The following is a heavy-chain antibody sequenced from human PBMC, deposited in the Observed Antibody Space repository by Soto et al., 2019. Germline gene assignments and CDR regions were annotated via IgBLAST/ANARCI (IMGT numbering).Heavy chain of an antibody. Sequence: PGGSLRLSCAASGFTFSSYAMSWVRQAPGKGLEWVSAISGSGGSTYYADSVKGRFTISRDNSKNTLYLQMNSLRAEDTAVYYCAKLRTTGTGFINWFDPWGQGTQVTVSS. CDR3: AKLRTTGTGFINWFDP. J-gene: IGHJ5*02. D-gene: IGHD1-1*01. V-gene: IGHV3-23*01. CDR2: ISGSGGST. CDR1: GFTFSSYA.